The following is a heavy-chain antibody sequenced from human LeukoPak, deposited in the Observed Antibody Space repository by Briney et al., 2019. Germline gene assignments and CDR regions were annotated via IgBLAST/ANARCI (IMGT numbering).Heavy chain of an antibody. CDR2: ISGSGGST. J-gene: IGHJ5*02. D-gene: IGHD4-17*01. V-gene: IGHV3-23*01. CDR1: GFTFSSYA. Sequence: GGSLRLSCAASGFTFSSYAMSWVRQAPGKGLEWVSAISGSGGSTYYADSVKGRFTISRDNSKNTLYLQMNSLRAEDTAVYYCARDRFDYGINWFDPWGQGTLVTVSS. CDR3: ARDRFDYGINWFDP.